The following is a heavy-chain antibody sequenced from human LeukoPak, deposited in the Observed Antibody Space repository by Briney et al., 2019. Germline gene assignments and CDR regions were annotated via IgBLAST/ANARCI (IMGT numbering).Heavy chain of an antibody. V-gene: IGHV1-69*04. CDR2: IIPILGIA. D-gene: IGHD2-2*01. J-gene: IGHJ4*02. CDR1: GGTFSSYA. CDR3: ARDPPDCSSTSCLYPVGY. Sequence: SVKVSCKASGGTFSSYAISWVREAPGQGLEWMGRIIPILGIANYAQKFQGRVTITADKSTSTAYMELSSLRSEDTAVYYCARDPPDCSSTSCLYPVGYWGQGTLVTVSS.